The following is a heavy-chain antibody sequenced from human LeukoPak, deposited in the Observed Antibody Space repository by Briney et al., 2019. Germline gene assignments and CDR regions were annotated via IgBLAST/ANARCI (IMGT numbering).Heavy chain of an antibody. CDR3: ARASQWLAFDC. J-gene: IGHJ4*02. CDR2: ISSNGGST. CDR1: GFTFSYYA. Sequence: PGGSLRLSCSASGFTFSYYAMHWVRQTAGKGLEFVSGISSNGGSTYYADSLKGRFTISRDNSNNTLYLQMSSLRAEDTAVYFCARASQWLAFDCWGQGTLVTVSS. D-gene: IGHD6-19*01. V-gene: IGHV3-64D*09.